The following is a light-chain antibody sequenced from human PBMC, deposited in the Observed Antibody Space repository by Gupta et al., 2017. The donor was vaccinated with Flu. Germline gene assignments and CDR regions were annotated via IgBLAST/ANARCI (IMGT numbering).Light chain of an antibody. CDR3: QQSYSTPIT. J-gene: IGKJ5*01. Sequence: GDRVTITCRASQSSSSYLNWYQQKPGKAPKLLLYAASSLQSGVPSRFSGSGSGTDFTLTISSLQPEDFATYYCQQSYSTPITFGQGTRLEIK. CDR2: AAS. CDR1: QSSSSY. V-gene: IGKV1-39*01.